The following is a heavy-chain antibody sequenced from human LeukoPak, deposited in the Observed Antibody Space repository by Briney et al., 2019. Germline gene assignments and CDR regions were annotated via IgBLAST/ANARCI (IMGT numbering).Heavy chain of an antibody. CDR3: ARPQYRPYYFDY. CDR2: IYYSGST. Sequence: SETLSLTCTVSGGSISSSSYYWGWIRQPPGKGLEWIGSIYYSGSTYYNPSLKSRVTISVDTSKNQFSLKLSSVTAADTAVYYCARPQYRPYYFDYWGQGTLVTVSS. V-gene: IGHV4-39*01. CDR1: GGSISSSSYY. D-gene: IGHD2-2*02. J-gene: IGHJ4*02.